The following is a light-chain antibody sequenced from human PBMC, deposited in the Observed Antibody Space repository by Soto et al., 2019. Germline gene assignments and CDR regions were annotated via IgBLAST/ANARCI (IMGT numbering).Light chain of an antibody. CDR3: QQCGSSPWT. J-gene: IGKJ1*01. CDR1: QSVSSYY. V-gene: IGKV3-20*01. CDR2: AAS. Sequence: EIVLTQSPGTLSLSPGERATLSCRASQSVSSYYLAWYQQKPGQAPRLLIYAASSRATGIPYRFSGCGSGTDFTLTISRLEPEDFAVYYCQQCGSSPWTFGQGTKVEIK.